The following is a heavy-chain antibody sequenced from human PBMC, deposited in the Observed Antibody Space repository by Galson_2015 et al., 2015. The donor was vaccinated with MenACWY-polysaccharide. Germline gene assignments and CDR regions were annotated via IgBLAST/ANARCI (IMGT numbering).Heavy chain of an antibody. Sequence: SLRLSCAASGFTFSSYAMSWVRQVSGKGLEWDSGISGSGGSTYYAESVKGRFTISRDNSKNTPYLQMNSLRAEDTAVYYCAKDASKRGYSHGPYPAYYYYGMDVWGQGTTVTVSS. J-gene: IGHJ6*02. CDR1: GFTFSSYA. V-gene: IGHV3-23*01. D-gene: IGHD5-18*01. CDR2: ISGSGGST. CDR3: AKDASKRGYSHGPYPAYYYYGMDV.